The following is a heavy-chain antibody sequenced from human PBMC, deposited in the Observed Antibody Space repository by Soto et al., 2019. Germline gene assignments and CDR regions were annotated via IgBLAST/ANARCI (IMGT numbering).Heavy chain of an antibody. Sequence: GGSLRLSCAASGFTFSSYWMHWVRQAPGKGLVWVSRINSDGSSTSYADSVKGRFTISRDNAKNTLYLQMNSLRAEDTAVYYCARGELLWFGEIDYWGQGTLVTVSS. CDR1: GFTFSSYW. CDR2: INSDGSST. V-gene: IGHV3-74*01. CDR3: ARGELLWFGEIDY. J-gene: IGHJ4*02. D-gene: IGHD3-10*01.